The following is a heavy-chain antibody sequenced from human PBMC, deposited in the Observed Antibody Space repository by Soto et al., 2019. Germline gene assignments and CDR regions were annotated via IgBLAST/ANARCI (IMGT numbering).Heavy chain of an antibody. D-gene: IGHD3-3*01. CDR3: ARQGGIFGVVYYYGMDV. Sequence: GGSLRLSCAASGFTFSSYGMHWVRQAPGKGLEWVAVIWYDGSNKYYADSVKGRFTISRDNSKNTLYLQMNSLRAEDTAVYYCARQGGIFGVVYYYGMDVWGQGTTVTVSS. V-gene: IGHV3-33*01. CDR1: GFTFSSYG. J-gene: IGHJ6*02. CDR2: IWYDGSNK.